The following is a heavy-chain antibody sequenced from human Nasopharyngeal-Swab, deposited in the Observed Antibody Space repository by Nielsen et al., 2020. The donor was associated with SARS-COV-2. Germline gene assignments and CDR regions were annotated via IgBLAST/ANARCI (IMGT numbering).Heavy chain of an antibody. CDR1: GFTFSSYA. CDR3: ARGGYSYGSFDY. D-gene: IGHD5-18*01. V-gene: IGHV3-23*01. J-gene: IGHJ4*02. CDR2: ISGSGGST. Sequence: GGSLRLSCAASGFTFSSYAMSWVRQAPGKGLEWVSAISGSGGSTYYADSVKGWFTISRDNAKNSLYLQMNSLRAEDTAVYYCARGGYSYGSFDYWGQGTLVTVSS.